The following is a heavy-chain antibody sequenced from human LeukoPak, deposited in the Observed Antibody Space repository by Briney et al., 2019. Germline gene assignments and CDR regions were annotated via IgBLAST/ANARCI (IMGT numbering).Heavy chain of an antibody. CDR2: IWYDGSNK. Sequence: GGSLRLSCAASGFTFSSYDMHWVRQAPGKGLEWVAVIWYDGSNKYYADSVKGRFTISRDNSKNTLYLQMNSLRAEDTAVYYCARGTTHDAFDIWGQGTMVTVSS. J-gene: IGHJ3*02. D-gene: IGHD1-7*01. CDR1: GFTFSSYD. V-gene: IGHV3-33*01. CDR3: ARGTTHDAFDI.